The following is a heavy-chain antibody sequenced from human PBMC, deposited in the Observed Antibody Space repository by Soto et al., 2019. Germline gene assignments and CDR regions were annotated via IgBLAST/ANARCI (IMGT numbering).Heavy chain of an antibody. CDR3: ARSEATALDY. Sequence: SETLSLTCTVSGDSMSSSNWWNWVRQPPGKGLEWIGEAHHSGRTNYNPSLKSQVTISVDRSQNRFSLRLSSVTAADTAVYYCARSEATALDYWGQGTLVTVSS. J-gene: IGHJ4*02. CDR2: AHHSGRT. V-gene: IGHV4-4*02. CDR1: GDSMSSSNW.